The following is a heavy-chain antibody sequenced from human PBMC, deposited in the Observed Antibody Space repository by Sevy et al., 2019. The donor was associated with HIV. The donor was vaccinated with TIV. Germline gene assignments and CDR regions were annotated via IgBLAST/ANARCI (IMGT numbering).Heavy chain of an antibody. D-gene: IGHD4-4*01. V-gene: IGHV3-74*01. CDR1: GFTFSTYW. CDR2: VNSYGSST. Sequence: GGSLRLSCAVSGFTFSTYWMHWVRQAPGKGLVWLSLVNSYGSSTNYADSVKGRFTISRDNAKNTLYLQMNSMGAEDTAVYYWAKGGPTVIDYWGQGTLVTVSS. CDR3: AKGGPTVIDY. J-gene: IGHJ4*02.